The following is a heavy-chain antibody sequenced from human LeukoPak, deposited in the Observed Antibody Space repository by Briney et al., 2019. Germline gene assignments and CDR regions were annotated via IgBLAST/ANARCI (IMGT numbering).Heavy chain of an antibody. D-gene: IGHD2-2*01. CDR2: ISYDGSNK. V-gene: IGHV3-30*18. CDR3: AKGSSPYRLLWNGLDV. J-gene: IGHJ6*02. CDR1: GFTFSSYG. Sequence: GGSLRLSCAASGFTFSSYGMHWVRQAPGKGLEWVAVISYDGSNKYYADSVKGRFAISRDNSKNTLYLQMDSLRADDTAVYYCAKGSSPYRLLWNGLDVWGQGTTVTVSS.